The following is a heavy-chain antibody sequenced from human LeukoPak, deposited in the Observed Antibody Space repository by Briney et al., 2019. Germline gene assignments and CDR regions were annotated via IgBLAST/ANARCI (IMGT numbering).Heavy chain of an antibody. CDR3: ARDSRRGWADYFDY. CDR1: GFTFNSYA. CDR2: ISYDGSNK. D-gene: IGHD3-16*01. Sequence: PGRSLRLSCAASGFTFNSYAMHWVRQAPGKGLEWVAVISYDGSNKYYADSVKGRFTISRDNSKNTLYLQMNSLRAEDTAVYYCARDSRRGWADYFDYWGQGTLVTVSS. V-gene: IGHV3-30*04. J-gene: IGHJ4*02.